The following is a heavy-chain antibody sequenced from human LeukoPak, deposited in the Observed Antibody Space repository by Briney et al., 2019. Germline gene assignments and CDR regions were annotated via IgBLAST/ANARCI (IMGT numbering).Heavy chain of an antibody. CDR3: ARQQVAYYYYYGIDV. V-gene: IGHV5-51*01. CDR1: GYRFTTYW. CDR2: IYPGDSDT. J-gene: IGHJ6*04. D-gene: IGHD2-15*01. Sequence: GESLKISCKGSGYRFTTYWIAWLRQITGKGLEWMGIIYPGDSDTRYSLSFQGQVTISADKSISTAFLQWSSLKASDTAMYYCARQQVAYYYYYGIDVWGKGTTVTVSS.